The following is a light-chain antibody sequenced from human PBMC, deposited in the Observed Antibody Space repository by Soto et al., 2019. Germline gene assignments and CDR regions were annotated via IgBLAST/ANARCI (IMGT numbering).Light chain of an antibody. Sequence: SYELTQPPSVSVAPGKMARITCGGNNIGSKSVHWYQQKPGQAPVLVIYYDSDRPSGIPERFSGSNSGNTATLTISRVEAGDEADYYCQVWDSSSDHPYVVFGGGTKLTVL. CDR2: YDS. CDR1: NIGSKS. CDR3: QVWDSSSDHPYVV. V-gene: IGLV3-21*04. J-gene: IGLJ2*01.